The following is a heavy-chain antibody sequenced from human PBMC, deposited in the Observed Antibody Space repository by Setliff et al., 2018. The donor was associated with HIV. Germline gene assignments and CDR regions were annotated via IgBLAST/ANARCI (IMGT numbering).Heavy chain of an antibody. D-gene: IGHD3-10*01. J-gene: IGHJ5*02. CDR1: GYTFTGYY. CDR3: AXDVGVRGVIITVSWFDP. V-gene: IGHV1-2*02. Sequence: ASVKVSCKASGYTFTGYYMHWVRQAPGQGLEWMGWINPNSGGTNYAQKFQGRVTMTRDTSISTAYMELSRLRSDDTAVYYCAXDVGVRGVIITVSWFDPWGQGTLVTVSS. CDR2: INPNSGGT.